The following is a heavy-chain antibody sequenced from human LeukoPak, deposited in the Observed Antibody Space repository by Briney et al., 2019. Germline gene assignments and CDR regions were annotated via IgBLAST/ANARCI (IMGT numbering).Heavy chain of an antibody. V-gene: IGHV4-4*02. CDR3: TRESMPFCPFAY. D-gene: IGHD2-2*01. J-gene: IGHJ4*02. CDR1: GGSIYITKY. Sequence: KPSETLSLTCELSGGSIYITKYLSWVRQAPGKGLEWIGDISHSGTTNYNPSLRSRVAMCLDRDNNQFSLSLRSVTAADTAVYYCTRESMPFCPFAYWGQGVLVTVSS. CDR2: ISHSGTT.